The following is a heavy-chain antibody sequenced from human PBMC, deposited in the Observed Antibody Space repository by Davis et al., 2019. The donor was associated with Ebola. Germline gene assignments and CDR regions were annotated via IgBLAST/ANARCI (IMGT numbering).Heavy chain of an antibody. V-gene: IGHV3-23*01. CDR1: GFTFSSYA. CDR2: ISGSGGST. D-gene: IGHD4-17*01. Sequence: GESLKISCAASGFTFSSYATSWVRQAPGKGLEWVSAISGSGGSTYYADSVKGRFTVSRDNSMDTLYLQMNNLRVEDTALYYCAKGEYDYGDYVGEYWGQGTLVTVSS. CDR3: AKGEYDYGDYVGEY. J-gene: IGHJ4*02.